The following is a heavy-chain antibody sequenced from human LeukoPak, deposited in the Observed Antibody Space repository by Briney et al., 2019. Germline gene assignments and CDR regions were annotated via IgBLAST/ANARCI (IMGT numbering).Heavy chain of an antibody. J-gene: IGHJ6*03. D-gene: IGHD2-15*01. CDR1: GYIFTGYY. CDR2: INPNSGGT. Sequence: ASVKVSCKASGYIFTGYYMHWVRQAPGQGLEWMGWINPNSGGTNYAQKFQGRVTMTRDTSISTAYMELSRLRSDDTAVYYCARQVANYYYYMDVWGKGTTVTVSS. V-gene: IGHV1-2*02. CDR3: ARQVANYYYYMDV.